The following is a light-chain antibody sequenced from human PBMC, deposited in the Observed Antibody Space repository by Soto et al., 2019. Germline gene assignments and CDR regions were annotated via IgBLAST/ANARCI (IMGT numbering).Light chain of an antibody. J-gene: IGKJ3*01. V-gene: IGKV1-39*01. CDR1: QRVSDF. Sequence: RASQRVSDFLTWYQQKPGEAPKLLIFDVSVLDSGVPSRFSASGSETDFTLSITSLQPEDFATYYCQQPYSPPLTFGPGTKVDI. CDR2: DVS. CDR3: QQPYSPPLT.